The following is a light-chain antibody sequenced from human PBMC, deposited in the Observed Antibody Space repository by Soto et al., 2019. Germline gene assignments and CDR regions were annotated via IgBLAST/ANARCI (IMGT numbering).Light chain of an antibody. CDR2: AAS. Sequence: DIQMTQYPSSVSASVGDRVTITCRASQGISSRLAWYQQKPGKAPNLLIYAASSLQSGVPSRFSGSGSETDFTLTIGSLQPEDFATYYCQQSNSFPLTFGGGTKVDIK. J-gene: IGKJ4*01. CDR1: QGISSR. V-gene: IGKV1-12*01. CDR3: QQSNSFPLT.